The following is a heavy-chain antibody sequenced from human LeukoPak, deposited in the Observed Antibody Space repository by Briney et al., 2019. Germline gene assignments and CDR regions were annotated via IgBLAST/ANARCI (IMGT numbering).Heavy chain of an antibody. J-gene: IGHJ5*02. CDR2: ISAYNGNT. CDR3: ARDLGLPVAGSTP. CDR1: GYTFTSYG. Sequence: WASVTVSCKASGYTFTSYGISWVRQAPGQGLEWMGWISAYNGNTNYAQKLQGRVTMTTDTSTSTAYMELRSLRSDDTAVYYCARDLGLPVAGSTPWSQGTLVTVSS. D-gene: IGHD2-21*02. V-gene: IGHV1-18*04.